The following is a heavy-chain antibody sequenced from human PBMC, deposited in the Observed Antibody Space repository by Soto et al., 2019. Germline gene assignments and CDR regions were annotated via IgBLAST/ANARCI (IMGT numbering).Heavy chain of an antibody. CDR3: ARVWYYYGSGSYYYPDYYYGMDV. Sequence: SETLSLTCTVSGGSVSSYYWSWIRQPPGKGLEWIGYIYYSGSTNYNPSLKSRVTISVDTSKNQFSLKLSSVTAADTAVYYCARVWYYYGSGSYYYPDYYYGMDVWGQGTTVTVSS. CDR1: GGSVSSYY. V-gene: IGHV4-59*02. CDR2: IYYSGST. D-gene: IGHD3-10*01. J-gene: IGHJ6*02.